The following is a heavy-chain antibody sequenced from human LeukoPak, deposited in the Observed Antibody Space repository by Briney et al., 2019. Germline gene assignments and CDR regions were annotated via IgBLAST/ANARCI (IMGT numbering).Heavy chain of an antibody. Sequence: ASVKVSCKASGYTFTSYAMHWVRQAPGQGLEWMGWINPNSGGTNYAQKFQGRVTMTRDTSISTAYMELSRLRSDDTAVYYCAREKSGQQLPGYWGQGTLVAVSS. J-gene: IGHJ4*02. CDR1: GYTFTSYA. CDR2: INPNSGGT. D-gene: IGHD6-13*01. V-gene: IGHV1-2*02. CDR3: AREKSGQQLPGY.